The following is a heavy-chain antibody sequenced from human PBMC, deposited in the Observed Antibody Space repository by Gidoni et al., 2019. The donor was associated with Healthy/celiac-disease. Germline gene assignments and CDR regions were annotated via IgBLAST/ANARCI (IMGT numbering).Heavy chain of an antibody. V-gene: IGHV3-74*01. D-gene: IGHD4-17*01. CDR2: INSDGSST. CDR3: ARGRNTVGFDY. J-gene: IGHJ4*02. CDR1: GFPFSSYC. Sequence: EVHLVESGGGLVQPGGSLRLSCAASGFPFSSYCMHWVRHAPGKGLVWVSRINSDGSSTSYADSVKGRFTISRDNAKNTLYLQMNSLRAEDTAVYYCARGRNTVGFDYWGQGTLVTVSS.